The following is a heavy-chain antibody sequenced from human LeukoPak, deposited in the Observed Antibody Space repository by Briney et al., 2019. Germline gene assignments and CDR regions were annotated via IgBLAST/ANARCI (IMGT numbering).Heavy chain of an antibody. V-gene: IGHV3-64*04. CDR3: ARALLGTAAAVTLYYFDY. CDR2: ISSNGGST. J-gene: IGHJ4*02. D-gene: IGHD6-13*01. Sequence: GGSLRLSCSASGFTFSSYAMHWVRQAPGKGLEYVSAISSNGGSTYYADSVKGRFTISRDNSKNTLYLQMNSLRAEDTAVYYCARALLGTAAAVTLYYFDYWGQGTLVTVSS. CDR1: GFTFSSYA.